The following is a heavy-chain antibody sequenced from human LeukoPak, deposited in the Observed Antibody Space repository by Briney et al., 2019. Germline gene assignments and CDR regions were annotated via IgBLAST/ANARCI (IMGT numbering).Heavy chain of an antibody. Sequence: SETLSLTCTVSGGSISSGGYYWSWIRQHPGKGLEWIGYIYYSGSTYYNPSLKSRVTISVDTSKNQLSLKLSSVTAADTAVYYCARAQTYYYDSSGYYFDYWGQGTLVTVSS. CDR3: ARAQTYYYDSSGYYFDY. D-gene: IGHD3-22*01. J-gene: IGHJ4*02. V-gene: IGHV4-31*03. CDR2: IYYSGST. CDR1: GGSISSGGYY.